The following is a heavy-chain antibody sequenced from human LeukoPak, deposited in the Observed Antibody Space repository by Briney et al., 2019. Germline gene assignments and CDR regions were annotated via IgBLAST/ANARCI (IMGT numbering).Heavy chain of an antibody. V-gene: IGHV3-7*01. D-gene: IGHD1-26*01. Sequence: GGSLRLSCAASGFTFSSYWMSWVRQAPGKGLEWVANIKQDGSEKYYVDSVKGRFTISRDNAKNSLYLQMNSLRAEDTAVYYCARESGAKDYRYLDYWGQGTLVTVSS. CDR3: ARESGAKDYRYLDY. CDR1: GFTFSSYW. J-gene: IGHJ4*02. CDR2: IKQDGSEK.